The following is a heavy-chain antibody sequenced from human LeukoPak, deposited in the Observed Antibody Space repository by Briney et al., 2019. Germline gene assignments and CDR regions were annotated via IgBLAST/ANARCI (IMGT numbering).Heavy chain of an antibody. V-gene: IGHV3-48*03. CDR1: GFTFSSYE. J-gene: IGHJ4*02. CDR2: INSGGTII. CDR3: ARDWFAD. Sequence: PGGSLRLSCAASGFTFSSYEMNWVRQAPGKGLEWVSYINSGGTIIYYADSVKGRFTISRDNAKNSLYLQMNSLRAEDTAIYYCARDWFADWGQGTLVIVSS.